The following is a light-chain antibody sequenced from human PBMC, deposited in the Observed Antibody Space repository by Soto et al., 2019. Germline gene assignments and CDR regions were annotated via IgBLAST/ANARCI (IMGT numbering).Light chain of an antibody. CDR3: QQTYTTPRT. V-gene: IGKV1-39*01. Sequence: DTQMTQSPSSLSASVGDRISITCRASQTVSTYLNWYQQKPGKAPTLLISATSTLQSGVPSRFSGSGSRTEFTITITSLQPEDFATYYCQQTYTTPRTFGQGTKVAIK. CDR2: ATS. CDR1: QTVSTY. J-gene: IGKJ1*01.